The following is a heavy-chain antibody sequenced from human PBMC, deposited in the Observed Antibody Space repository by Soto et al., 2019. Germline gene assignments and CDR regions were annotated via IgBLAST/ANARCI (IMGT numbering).Heavy chain of an antibody. Sequence: EVQLVESGGGLVQPGGSLKLSCAASGFTFSGSAVHWVRQAPGKGLEWVGRIRGKANSDATVYDASVKGRFTISRDDSMNTAYRQLNSLKTEDTAVYYCTSPSINYDILTDYFKYWGQGSLVTVSS. V-gene: IGHV3-73*02. J-gene: IGHJ4*02. D-gene: IGHD3-9*01. CDR1: GFTFSGSA. CDR3: TSPSINYDILTDYFKY. CDR2: IRGKANSDAT.